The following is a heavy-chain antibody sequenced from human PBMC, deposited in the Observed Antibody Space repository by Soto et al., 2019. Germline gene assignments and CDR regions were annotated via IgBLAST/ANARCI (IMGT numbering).Heavy chain of an antibody. CDR1: GGTFSSYA. J-gene: IGHJ4*02. CDR3: ARVRGLNCTNGVCYTNYFDY. V-gene: IGHV1-69*13. CDR2: IIPIFGTA. D-gene: IGHD2-8*01. Sequence: SVKVSCKASGGTFSSYAISWVRQAPGQGLEWMGGIIPIFGTANYAQKFQGRVTITADESTSTAYMELSSLRSEDTAVYYCARVRGLNCTNGVCYTNYFDYWGQGTLVTVS.